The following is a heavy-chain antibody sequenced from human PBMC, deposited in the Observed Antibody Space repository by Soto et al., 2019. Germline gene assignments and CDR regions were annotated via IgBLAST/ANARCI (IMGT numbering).Heavy chain of an antibody. CDR1: GGSFSGYY. CDR2: IYYSGST. Sequence: SETLSLTCAVYGGSFSGYYWSWIRQHPGKGLEWIGYIYYSGSTYYNPSLKSRVTISVDTSKNQFSLKLSSVTAADTAVYYCGREGVCFGEPARPKRHYGMDVWGQGTTVTVSS. CDR3: GREGVCFGEPARPKRHYGMDV. J-gene: IGHJ6*02. V-gene: IGHV4-31*11. D-gene: IGHD3-10*01.